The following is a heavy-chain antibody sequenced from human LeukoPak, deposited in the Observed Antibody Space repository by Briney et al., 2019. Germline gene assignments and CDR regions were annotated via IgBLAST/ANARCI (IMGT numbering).Heavy chain of an antibody. J-gene: IGHJ4*02. CDR1: GGSISNYY. CDR2: IYYSGIT. Sequence: SETLSLTCTVSGGSISNYYWNWIRQPPGKGLEWLGHIYYSGITNYNPSLKSRVTMSLDTSKNQFSLKLTSVTAADTAVYYCARTLYSTSSLFDYWGQGTLVTVSS. CDR3: ARTLYSTSSLFDY. V-gene: IGHV4-59*08. D-gene: IGHD6-6*01.